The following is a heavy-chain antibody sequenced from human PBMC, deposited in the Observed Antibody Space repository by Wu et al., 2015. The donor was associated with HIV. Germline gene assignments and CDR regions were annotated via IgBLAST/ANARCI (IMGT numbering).Heavy chain of an antibody. J-gene: IGHJ6*02. Sequence: QVHLEQSGVEVKKPGASVKVSCKASGYTFTSYGINWVRQAPGQGLEWMGWINTFNGNTEYAQNLQGRVTMTKDTSTSTAYMELRSLRSDDTAVYHCARRPSGYSSNWYDGPGPNKYYYYGMDVWGQGTTVTVSS. CDR2: INTFNGNT. CDR1: GYTFTSYG. CDR3: ARRPSGYSSNWYDGPGPNKYYYYGMDV. D-gene: IGHD6-13*01. V-gene: IGHV1-18*01.